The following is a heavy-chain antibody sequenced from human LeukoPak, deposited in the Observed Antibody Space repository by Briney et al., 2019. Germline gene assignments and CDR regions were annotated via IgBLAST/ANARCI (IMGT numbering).Heavy chain of an antibody. Sequence: ASVKVSCKASGGTFSSYAISWGRQAPGQGLEWMGRIIPIFGIANYAQKFQGRVTITADKSTSTAYMELSSLRSEDTAVYYCARGLRAYCGGDCYSIDYWGQGTLVTVSS. CDR3: ARGLRAYCGGDCYSIDY. J-gene: IGHJ4*02. CDR2: IIPIFGIA. CDR1: GGTFSSYA. V-gene: IGHV1-69*04. D-gene: IGHD2-21*02.